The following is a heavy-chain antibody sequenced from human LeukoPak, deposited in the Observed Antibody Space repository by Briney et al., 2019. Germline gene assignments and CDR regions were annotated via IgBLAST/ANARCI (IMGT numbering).Heavy chain of an antibody. J-gene: IGHJ4*02. CDR2: IYYSGST. CDR3: ASLELVPAAIAIFDY. D-gene: IGHD2-2*02. CDR1: GGSISSSSYY. V-gene: IGHV4-39*01. Sequence: SETLSLTCTVSGGSISSSSYYWGWIRQPPGKGLEWIGSIYYSGSTYYNPSLKSRVTISVDTSKNQFSLKLSSVTAADTAVYYCASLELVPAAIAIFDYWGQGTLVTVSS.